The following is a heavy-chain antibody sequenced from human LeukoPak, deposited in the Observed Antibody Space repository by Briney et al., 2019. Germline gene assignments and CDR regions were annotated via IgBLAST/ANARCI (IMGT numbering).Heavy chain of an antibody. CDR2: ISSNGGST. Sequence: GGSLRLSCAASGFTFSSYAMHWVRQAPGKGLEYVSAISSNGGSTYYANSVKGRFTISSDNSKNTLYLQMGSLRAEDMAVYYCAREVVGFDYWGQGTLVTVSS. CDR1: GFTFSSYA. CDR3: AREVVGFDY. V-gene: IGHV3-64*01. D-gene: IGHD3-16*02. J-gene: IGHJ4*02.